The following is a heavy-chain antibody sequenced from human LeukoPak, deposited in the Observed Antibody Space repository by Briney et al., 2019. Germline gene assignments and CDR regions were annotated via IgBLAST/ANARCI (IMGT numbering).Heavy chain of an antibody. CDR2: IYYSGTT. D-gene: IGHD5-24*01. J-gene: IGHJ4*02. V-gene: IGHV4-59*01. Sequence: PSETLSLTCTVSGGSISSYYWSWIRQSPGKGLEWIGYIYYSGTTNYNPSLKSRVTISVDTSKNQFSLKLSSVTAADTAVYYCARGRVEMATIDFDYWGQGTLVTVSS. CDR3: ARGRVEMATIDFDY. CDR1: GGSISSYY.